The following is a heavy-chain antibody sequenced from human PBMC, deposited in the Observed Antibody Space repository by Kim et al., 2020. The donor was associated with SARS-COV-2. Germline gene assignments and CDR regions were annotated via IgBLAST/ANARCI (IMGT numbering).Heavy chain of an antibody. V-gene: IGHV4-59*01. J-gene: IGHJ4*02. Sequence: TNTNPSPKSRVTITVDTSKTQFSLKLSSVTAADTAVYYCARDLVFGDDYWGQGTLVTVSS. CDR2: T. D-gene: IGHD3-16*01. CDR3: ARDLVFGDDY.